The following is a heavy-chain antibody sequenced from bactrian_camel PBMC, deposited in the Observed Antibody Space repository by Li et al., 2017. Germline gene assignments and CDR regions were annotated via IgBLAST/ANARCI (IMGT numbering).Heavy chain of an antibody. CDR1: GYTTSSYR. J-gene: IGHJ4*01. CDR2: IDSDGST. V-gene: IGHV3S55*01. D-gene: IGHD7*01. CDR3: AAHVSSTGEERDWWHLLPLVPRGYNY. Sequence: HVQLVESGGGSVQAGRSLRLSCAASGYTTSSYRMGWFRQAPGKEREGVAAIDSDGSTTYADSVKGRFTISKDNAKNTLFLQMSSLKPEDTAMYYCAAHVSSTGEERDWWHLLPLVPRGYNYWGQGTQVTVS.